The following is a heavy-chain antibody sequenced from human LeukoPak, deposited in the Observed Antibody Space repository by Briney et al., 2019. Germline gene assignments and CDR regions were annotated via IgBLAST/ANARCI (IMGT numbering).Heavy chain of an antibody. CDR3: ARGGIYSQGFDY. Sequence: GGSLRLSCAASGFTFSSYGMNWVRQAPGKGLEWVSSISTTSDYIHYADSLKGRLAISRDNGKNSLYLQMNSLRAEDTAVYYCARGGIYSQGFDYWGQGSLVTVSS. J-gene: IGHJ4*02. CDR1: GFTFSSYG. CDR2: ISTTSDYI. D-gene: IGHD6-13*01. V-gene: IGHV3-21*01.